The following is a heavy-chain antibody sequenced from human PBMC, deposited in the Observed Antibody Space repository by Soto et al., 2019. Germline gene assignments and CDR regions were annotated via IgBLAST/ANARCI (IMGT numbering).Heavy chain of an antibody. CDR1: GYSFTAYC. D-gene: IGHD2-2*01. Sequence: GESLKISCQASGYSFTAYCITWVLQRPGKGLEWMATIDPSDSYVDYSPSFRGHVTFSVDRSITTVYLQWNSLKASDNAMYFCTRRASSSFYHFDFWGQGALVTVSS. CDR3: TRRASSSFYHFDF. CDR2: IDPSDSYV. J-gene: IGHJ4*02. V-gene: IGHV5-10-1*01.